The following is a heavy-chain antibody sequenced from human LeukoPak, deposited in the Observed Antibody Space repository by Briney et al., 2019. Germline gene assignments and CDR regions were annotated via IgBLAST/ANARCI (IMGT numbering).Heavy chain of an antibody. CDR3: ARDLAQVAGTDY. CDR1: GGTFSSYA. D-gene: IGHD6-19*01. V-gene: IGHV1-69*13. J-gene: IGHJ4*02. CDR2: IIPIFGTA. Sequence: GASVKVSCKASGGTFSSYAISWVRQAPGQGLEWMGGIIPIFGTANYAQKFQGRVTITADESTRTACMELSSLRSEDTAVYYCARDLAQVAGTDYWGQGTLVTVSS.